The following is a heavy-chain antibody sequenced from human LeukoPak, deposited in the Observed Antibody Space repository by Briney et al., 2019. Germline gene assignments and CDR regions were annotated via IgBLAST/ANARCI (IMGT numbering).Heavy chain of an antibody. D-gene: IGHD3-10*01. Sequence: GASVKVSCKASGYTFTSYGMTWVRQAPGQGLEWMGWISGFNGNANYAQEFQGRVTMTTDTSTSTAYMELRSLTSDDTAVYYCARPNYPGGSRSYGVPNWFDPWGQGTLVTVSS. V-gene: IGHV1-18*01. CDR3: ARPNYPGGSRSYGVPNWFDP. J-gene: IGHJ5*02. CDR2: ISGFNGNA. CDR1: GYTFTSYG.